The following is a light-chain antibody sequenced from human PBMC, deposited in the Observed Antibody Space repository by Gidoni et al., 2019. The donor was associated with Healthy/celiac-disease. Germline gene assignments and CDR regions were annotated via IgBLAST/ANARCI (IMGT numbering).Light chain of an antibody. J-gene: IGKJ2*04. V-gene: IGKV3-20*01. CDR2: GAS. CDR1: QSVSSSY. CDR3: QQYGSSMCS. Sequence: EIVLTQSPGTLSLSPGERATLSCRASQSVSSSYLAWYQQKPGQAPRLLIYGASSRATGIPDRFSDSGSGTDFTLTISRLEPEDFAVYYCQQYGSSMCSFGQXTKLEIK.